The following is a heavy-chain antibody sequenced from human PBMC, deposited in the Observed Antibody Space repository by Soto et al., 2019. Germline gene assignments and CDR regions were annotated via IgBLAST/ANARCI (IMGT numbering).Heavy chain of an antibody. J-gene: IGHJ4*02. CDR2: IYYSGST. Sequence: SETLSLTCTVSGDSISSSDYYWSWIRQHPGKGLEWIGCIYYSGSTYYTPSLRSRITISVDTSKNQFSLKLNSVTAADTAVYYCARGSYGDYWIVDYWGQGTPVTVSS. D-gene: IGHD4-17*01. CDR1: GDSISSSDYY. CDR3: ARGSYGDYWIVDY. V-gene: IGHV4-31*03.